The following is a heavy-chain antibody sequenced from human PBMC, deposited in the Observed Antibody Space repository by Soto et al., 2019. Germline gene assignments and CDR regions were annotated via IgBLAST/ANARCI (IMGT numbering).Heavy chain of an antibody. V-gene: IGHV1-69*08. D-gene: IGHD1-1*01. CDR3: ATDVGRHGSSCVAFDS. Sequence: QVHLVQSGAEVQEPGSSVKVSCRTSGGTINKYAVNWVRQAPGQGLEWMGRAIPMLETSKIAQKFRGRVTISADKATGTGYVEMNSLNSEHTAVDYVATDVGRHGSSCVAFDSWGQGTLVTVSS. CDR1: GGTINKYA. J-gene: IGHJ4*02. CDR2: AIPMLETS.